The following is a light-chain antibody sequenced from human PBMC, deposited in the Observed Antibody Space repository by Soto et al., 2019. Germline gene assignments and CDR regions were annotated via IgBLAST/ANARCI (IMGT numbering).Light chain of an antibody. V-gene: IGKV1-8*01. Sequence: AIRMTQSPSSFSASTGDRVTITCRASQGISSYLAWYQQKPGKAPKLLIYAASTLQSGVPSRFSGSRSGTDFTLTISCLQSEDFATYYCQQYYSYPSFGGGTKVEIK. CDR1: QGISSY. CDR2: AAS. CDR3: QQYYSYPS. J-gene: IGKJ4*01.